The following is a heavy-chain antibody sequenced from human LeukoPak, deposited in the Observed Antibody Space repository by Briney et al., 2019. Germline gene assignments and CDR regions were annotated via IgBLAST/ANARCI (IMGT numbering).Heavy chain of an antibody. J-gene: IGHJ3*02. Sequence: SETLSLTCTVSGGSISSYYWSWIRQPAGKGLEWIGRIYTSGSTNYNPSLKSRVTMSVDTSKNQFSLKLSSVTAADTAVYYCAGITIFGVVIDAFDIWGQGTMVTVSS. D-gene: IGHD3-3*01. CDR2: IYTSGST. CDR3: AGITIFGVVIDAFDI. V-gene: IGHV4-4*07. CDR1: GGSISSYY.